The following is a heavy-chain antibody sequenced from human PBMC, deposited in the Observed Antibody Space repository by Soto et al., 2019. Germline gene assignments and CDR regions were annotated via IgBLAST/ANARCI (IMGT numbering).Heavy chain of an antibody. J-gene: IGHJ4*02. Sequence: SETLSLTCTVSGGSVSSGNYYWSWIRQPPGKGLEWIGFISYSGTTHYSASLRSRVSISVDTSKNQFSLDLSSVTAADTAVYYCATMGTPVTGLYYFDYWGQGTLVTVSS. V-gene: IGHV4-30-4*01. CDR3: ATMGTPVTGLYYFDY. D-gene: IGHD4-17*01. CDR1: GGSVSSGNYY. CDR2: ISYSGTT.